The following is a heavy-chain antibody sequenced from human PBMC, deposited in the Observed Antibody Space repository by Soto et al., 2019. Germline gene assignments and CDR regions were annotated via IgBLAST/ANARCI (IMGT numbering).Heavy chain of an antibody. Sequence: AASVKVSCKASGCTFTDYYIHWVRQAPGQGLEWMGIINPSSGSTSYSQKFQGRLPMTRDTFTSTVYMELSRLTSEDTAIYYCERMGGRYESTGPDYLGTGTRVHVSS. V-gene: IGHV1-46*01. J-gene: IGHJ4*02. CDR3: ERMGGRYESTGPDY. D-gene: IGHD3-22*01. CDR1: GCTFTDYY. CDR2: INPSSGST.